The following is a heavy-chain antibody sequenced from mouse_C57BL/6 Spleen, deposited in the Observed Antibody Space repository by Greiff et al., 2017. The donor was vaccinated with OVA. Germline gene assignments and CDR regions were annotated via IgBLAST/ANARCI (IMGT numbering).Heavy chain of an antibody. J-gene: IGHJ1*03. Sequence: EVKLVESEGGLVQPGSSMKLSCTASGFTFSDYYMAWVRQVPEKGLEWVANINYDGSSTYYLDSLKSRFIISRDNAKNILYLQMSSLKSEDTATYYCARDTPDYYGSSYWYFDVWGTGTTVTVSS. CDR2: INYDGSST. CDR3: ARDTPDYYGSSYWYFDV. D-gene: IGHD1-1*01. CDR1: GFTFSDYY. V-gene: IGHV5-16*01.